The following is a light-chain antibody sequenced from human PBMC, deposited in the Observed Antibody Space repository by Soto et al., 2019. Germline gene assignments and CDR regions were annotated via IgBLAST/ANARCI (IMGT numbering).Light chain of an antibody. CDR2: GAS. Sequence: EIVLTQSPGTLSLSPGERATLSCRASQSVSSSYLAWYQQKPGQAPRLLIYGASSRATGIPDRFSGSGSGTXFTLXIXXXXPXXXAVXYCQQYGXSPPPTXXQGT. CDR3: QQYGXSPPPT. V-gene: IGKV3-20*01. CDR1: QSVSSSY. J-gene: IGKJ1*01.